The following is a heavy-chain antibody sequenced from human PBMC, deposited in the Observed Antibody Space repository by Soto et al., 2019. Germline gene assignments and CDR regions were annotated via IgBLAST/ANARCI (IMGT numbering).Heavy chain of an antibody. V-gene: IGHV1-18*01. CDR2: ISGYNGNT. J-gene: IGHJ4*02. Sequence: QVQLVQSGAEVKKPGASVKVSCKASGYTFTNYGISWVRQAPGQGLEWMGWISGYNGNTNYAQKRXXRXXMTTDTSTSTAYMELRSLRSDDTAVYYCARDPGYGDYEIDYWGQGTRVTVSS. CDR1: GYTFTNYG. CDR3: ARDPGYGDYEIDY. D-gene: IGHD4-17*01.